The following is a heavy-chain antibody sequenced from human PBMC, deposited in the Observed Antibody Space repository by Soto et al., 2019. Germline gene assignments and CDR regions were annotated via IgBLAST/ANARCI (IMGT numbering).Heavy chain of an antibody. J-gene: IGHJ4*02. D-gene: IGHD3-3*01. Sequence: GSLRLSCAASGFTFSSYAMSWVRQAPGKGLEWVSAISGSGGSTYYADSVKGRFTISRDNSKNTLYLQMNSLRAEDTAVYYCAKDGDYDFWSGYYPPYYLDYWGQGTLVTVSS. CDR2: ISGSGGST. CDR3: AKDGDYDFWSGYYPPYYLDY. V-gene: IGHV3-23*01. CDR1: GFTFSSYA.